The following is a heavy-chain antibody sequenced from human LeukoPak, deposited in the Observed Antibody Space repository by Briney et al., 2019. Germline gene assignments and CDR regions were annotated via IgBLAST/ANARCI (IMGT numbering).Heavy chain of an antibody. CDR3: ARVLSGSWDWFDP. Sequence: PGGSLRLSCAASGFTFSNYWMHWVRQAPGKGLVWVSRINTDGSRITYADFVKGRFTISRDNAMNTVYLQMNSLRAEDTAVYYCARVLSGSWDWFDPWGQGTLVTVSS. D-gene: IGHD3-22*01. J-gene: IGHJ5*02. CDR1: GFTFSNYW. CDR2: INTDGSRI. V-gene: IGHV3-74*01.